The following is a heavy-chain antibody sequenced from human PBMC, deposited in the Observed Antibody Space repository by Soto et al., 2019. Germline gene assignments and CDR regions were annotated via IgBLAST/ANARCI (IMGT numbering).Heavy chain of an antibody. Sequence: ASVKVSCKASGYTFTGFHIHWVRQAPGQGLEWMGWINPNGGGRNYAQKFQGWVTMTRDTSISTAYMELSRLKSDDTAVYYCARESRSWYGSIWDYWGQGTLVTVSS. CDR3: ARESRSWYGSIWDY. V-gene: IGHV1-2*04. CDR2: INPNGGGR. D-gene: IGHD6-13*01. J-gene: IGHJ4*02. CDR1: GYTFTGFH.